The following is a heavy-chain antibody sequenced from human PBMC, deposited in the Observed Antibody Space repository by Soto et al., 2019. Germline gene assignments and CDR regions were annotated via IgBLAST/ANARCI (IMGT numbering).Heavy chain of an antibody. CDR1: GYSFASYW. J-gene: IGHJ6*02. CDR2: IYPGDSDT. Sequence: PVESLKISCKGSGYSFASYWIGWVRQMPGKGLEWMGIIYPGDSDTRYSPSFQGQVTISADKSISTAYLQWSSLKASDTAMYYCARHGQSSPSNYYYGMDVWGQGTTVTVSS. CDR3: ARHGQSSPSNYYYGMDV. V-gene: IGHV5-51*01. D-gene: IGHD6-6*01.